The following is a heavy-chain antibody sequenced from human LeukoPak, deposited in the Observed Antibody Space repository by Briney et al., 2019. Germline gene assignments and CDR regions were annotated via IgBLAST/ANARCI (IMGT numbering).Heavy chain of an antibody. V-gene: IGHV3-11*01. CDR1: GFTVSSNY. D-gene: IGHD3-22*01. CDR3: ARGYDSSGYGPGFVDY. Sequence: GGSVRLSCAASGFTVSSNYMSWIRQAPGKGLEWISHISSRGTTIYYADSVKGRFTISRDNAKNSLYLQMNSLRAEDMAVYYCARGYDSSGYGPGFVDYWGQGTLVTVSS. CDR2: ISSRGTTI. J-gene: IGHJ4*02.